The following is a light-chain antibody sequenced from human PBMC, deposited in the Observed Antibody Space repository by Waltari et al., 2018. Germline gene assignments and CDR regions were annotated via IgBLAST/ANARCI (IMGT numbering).Light chain of an antibody. CDR3: CSDAGSYTWV. CDR1: SSDAGRYYY. Sequence: QSALTQPRSVSGSPGQSVTISCPGTSSDAGRYYYVSWYQQHPGKVPKLMIYDVNKRPSGVPDRFSGSKSGNTASLTISGLQAEDEADYYCCSDAGSYTWVFGGGTKLTVL. V-gene: IGLV2-11*01. J-gene: IGLJ3*02. CDR2: DVN.